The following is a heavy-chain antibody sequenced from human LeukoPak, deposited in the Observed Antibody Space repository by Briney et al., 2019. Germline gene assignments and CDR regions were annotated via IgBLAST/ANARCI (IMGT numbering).Heavy chain of an antibody. V-gene: IGHV3-30-3*01. CDR3: ARGGGLDV. CDR1: GFTFSSYA. CDR2: ISYDGSNK. D-gene: IGHD3-16*01. Sequence: GGSLRLSCAASGFTFSSYAMHWVRQAPGKGLEWVALISYDGSNKYYVDSVKGRLTISRDNAKNSLYLQMSNLRAEDTAVYFCARGGGLDVWGQGATVTVSS. J-gene: IGHJ6*02.